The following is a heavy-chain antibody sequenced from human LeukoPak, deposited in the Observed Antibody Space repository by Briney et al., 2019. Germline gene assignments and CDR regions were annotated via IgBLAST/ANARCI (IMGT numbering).Heavy chain of an antibody. CDR3: ARGEYYYDGGY. CDR2: IKQDGGEK. V-gene: IGHV3-7*04. Sequence: GGSLRLSCAVSGLTFSSYWMSWVRQAPGKGLEWVANIKQDGGEKYYVDSVKGRFTISRDNAKNSLFLQMNSLRAEDTAVYYCARGEYYYDGGYWGQGTLVTVSS. D-gene: IGHD3-22*01. J-gene: IGHJ4*02. CDR1: GLTFSSYW.